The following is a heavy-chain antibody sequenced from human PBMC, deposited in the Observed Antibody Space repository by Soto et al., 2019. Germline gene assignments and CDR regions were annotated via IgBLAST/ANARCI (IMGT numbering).Heavy chain of an antibody. J-gene: IGHJ6*02. Sequence: QVQLVQSGAEVKKPGSSVKVSCKASGGTFGSYAISWVRQAPGQGLEWMGGIIPIPGTANYAQKFQGRVMDGVVRATSTSYMDRRILRCKDTAECYGVGTQGSSTSLEIDYFYYYCIDVWGQGTRVTVSS. V-gene: IGHV1-69*06. CDR3: VGTQGSSTSLEIDYFYYYCIDV. D-gene: IGHD2-2*01. CDR2: IIPIPGTA. CDR1: GGTFGSYA.